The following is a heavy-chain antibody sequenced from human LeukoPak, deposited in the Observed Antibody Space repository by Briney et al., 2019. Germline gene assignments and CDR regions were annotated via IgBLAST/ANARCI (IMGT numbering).Heavy chain of an antibody. V-gene: IGHV3-11*06. J-gene: IGHJ4*02. CDR3: ARSYYYDSSGYYAH. Sequence: GGSLRLSCAASGSAFSDYYMSWIRQAPGKGLEWVSYISSSSSYTNYKDSVKGRFTISRDNARNSLYLLMTSLRAEDTAVYYCARSYYYDSSGYYAHWGQGTLVTVSS. CDR1: GSAFSDYY. CDR2: ISSSSSYT. D-gene: IGHD3-22*01.